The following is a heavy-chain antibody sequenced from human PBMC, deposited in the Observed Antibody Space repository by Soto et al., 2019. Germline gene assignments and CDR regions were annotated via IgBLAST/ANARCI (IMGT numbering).Heavy chain of an antibody. CDR1: GFVFRSYE. J-gene: IGHJ4*02. V-gene: IGHV3-48*03. D-gene: IGHD1-26*01. Sequence: EVELVESGGGLVQPGGSLRLSCIASGFVFRSYEMYWVRQAPGKGLEWVSYISGIGPSIYYADSVKGRFTVSRDNANNSLSLQMNSLRADDTSMYFCARGRSGTYRTIDSWGQGTLVIVSS. CDR3: ARGRSGTYRTIDS. CDR2: ISGIGPSI.